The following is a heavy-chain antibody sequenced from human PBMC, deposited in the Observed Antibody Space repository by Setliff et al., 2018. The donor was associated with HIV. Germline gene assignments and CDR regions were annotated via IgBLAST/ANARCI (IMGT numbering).Heavy chain of an antibody. Sequence: PGGSLRLSCAASGFTFSNYAMSWVRQAPGKGLEWVSGISGSAGTTYYADSVKGRFTISRDNSKNTVYLQMNSLRAEDTAVYYCARRRDGYNSAPWRNDYWGQGTLVTVSS. J-gene: IGHJ4*02. D-gene: IGHD5-12*01. CDR1: GFTFSNYA. V-gene: IGHV3-23*01. CDR3: ARRRDGYNSAPWRNDY. CDR2: ISGSAGTT.